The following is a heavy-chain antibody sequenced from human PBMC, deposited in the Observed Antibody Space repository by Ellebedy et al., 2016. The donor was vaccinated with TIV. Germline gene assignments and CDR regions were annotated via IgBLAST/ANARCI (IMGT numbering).Heavy chain of an antibody. CDR3: ARGRSGTYIHHAFDY. CDR2: FGVSGDNT. Sequence: PGGSLRLSCAASGFTFSSYAMSWVRQAPGKGLEWVSGFGVSGDNTYCADSVKGRFTISRDNSKNTLYLQMNSLRAEDTAIYYCARGRSGTYIHHAFDYWGQGILVTVSS. CDR1: GFTFSSYA. V-gene: IGHV3-23*01. J-gene: IGHJ4*02. D-gene: IGHD1-14*01.